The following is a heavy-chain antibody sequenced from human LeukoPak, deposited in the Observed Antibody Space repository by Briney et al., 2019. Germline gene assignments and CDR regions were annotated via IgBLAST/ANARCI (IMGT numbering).Heavy chain of an antibody. CDR3: ARVGYSSVWTPFAMDV. CDR1: GDSVSSNSAA. J-gene: IGHJ6*02. V-gene: IGHV6-1*01. D-gene: IGHD6-19*01. CDR2: TYYRYKWYN. Sequence: SQTLSLTCAISGDSVSSNSAAWNWIRQSPSRGLEWLGRTYYRYKWYNDYAVSVKSRITINPDTSQNQFSLQLNSVTPEDTAVYYCARVGYSSVWTPFAMDVWGQGTTVTVSS.